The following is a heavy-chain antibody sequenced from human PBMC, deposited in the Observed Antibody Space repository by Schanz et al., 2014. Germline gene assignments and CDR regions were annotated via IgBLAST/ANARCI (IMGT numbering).Heavy chain of an antibody. CDR1: GFTFSSYG. V-gene: IGHV3-33*08. J-gene: IGHJ4*02. CDR3: ARDHYPQLDGLDY. D-gene: IGHD1-1*01. CDR2: IWYDGSNK. Sequence: VQLVESGGGLVQPGGSLRLSCAASGFTFSSYGMHWVRQAPGKGLEWVAVIWYDGSNKDYADSVKGRFTISRDNSKNMLYLQMNSLRGEDTAVYYCARDHYPQLDGLDYWGQGTLVTVSS.